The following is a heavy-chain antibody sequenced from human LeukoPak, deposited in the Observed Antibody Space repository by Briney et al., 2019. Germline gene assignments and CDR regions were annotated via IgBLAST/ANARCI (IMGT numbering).Heavy chain of an antibody. CDR3: ARANPRRLAVVVVPAAPRGYFDY. CDR2: INHSGST. V-gene: IGHV4-34*01. J-gene: IGHJ4*02. D-gene: IGHD2-2*01. CDR1: GGSFSGYY. Sequence: PSETLSLTCAVYGGSFSGYYWSWIRQPPGKGLEWIGEINHSGSTNYNPSLKSRVTISVDTSKNQFSLKLSSVTAADTAVYYCARANPRRLAVVVVPAAPRGYFDYWGQGTLVTVSS.